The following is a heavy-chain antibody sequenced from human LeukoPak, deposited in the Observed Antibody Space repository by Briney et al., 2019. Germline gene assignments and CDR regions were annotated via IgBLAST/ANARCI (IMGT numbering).Heavy chain of an antibody. CDR3: AIDSSGFDY. V-gene: IGHV1-8*01. CDR1: GYTFTSYD. D-gene: IGHD6-19*01. Sequence: ASVKVSCKASGYTFTSYDINWVRQATGQGLEWMVWMNPNSGNTGYAQKFQGRVTMPRNTSISTAYMELSSLRSADTAVYYCAIDSSGFDYWGQGTLVTVSS. J-gene: IGHJ4*02. CDR2: MNPNSGNT.